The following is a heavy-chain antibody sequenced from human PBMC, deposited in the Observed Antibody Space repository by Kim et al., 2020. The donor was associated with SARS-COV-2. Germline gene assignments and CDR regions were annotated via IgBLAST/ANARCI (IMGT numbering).Heavy chain of an antibody. J-gene: IGHJ4*02. Sequence: ADSMKGRITISRDKSKNALYLQMNSLRAEDTAVYYCVAAAGTGYFDYWGQGTLVTVSS. CDR3: VAAAGTGYFDY. V-gene: IGHV3-23*01. D-gene: IGHD6-13*01.